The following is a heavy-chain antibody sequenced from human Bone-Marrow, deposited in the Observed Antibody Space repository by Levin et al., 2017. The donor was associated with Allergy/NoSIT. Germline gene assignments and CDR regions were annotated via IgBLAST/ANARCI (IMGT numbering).Heavy chain of an antibody. J-gene: IGHJ4*02. CDR1: GFTFSSYA. Sequence: PGGSLRLSCAASGFTFSSYAMHWVRQAPGKGLEWVAVISYDGSNKYYADSVKGRFTISRDNSKNTLYLQMNSLRAEDTAVYYCASLTDYYGSGSPDYWGQGTLVTVSS. CDR2: ISYDGSNK. D-gene: IGHD3-10*01. CDR3: ASLTDYYGSGSPDY. V-gene: IGHV3-30-3*01.